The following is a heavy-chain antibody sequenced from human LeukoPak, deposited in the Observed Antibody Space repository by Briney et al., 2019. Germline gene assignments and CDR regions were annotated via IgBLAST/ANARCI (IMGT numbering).Heavy chain of an antibody. CDR2: IIPIFGTA. Sequence: ASAKVSCKASGGTFISYAISWVRQAPGQGLEWMGGIIPIFGTANYAQKFQGRVTITTDESTSTAYMELSSLRSEDTAVYYCARDRGTTFDAFDIWGQGTMVTVSS. J-gene: IGHJ3*02. CDR1: GGTFISYA. CDR3: ARDRGTTFDAFDI. D-gene: IGHD1-14*01. V-gene: IGHV1-69*05.